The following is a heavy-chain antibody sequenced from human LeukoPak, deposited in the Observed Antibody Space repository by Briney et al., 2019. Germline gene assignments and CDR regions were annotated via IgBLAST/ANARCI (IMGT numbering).Heavy chain of an antibody. D-gene: IGHD6-6*01. Sequence: GGSLRLSCAASGFTFSSYWMSWVRQAPGKGLEWVANIKQDGSEKYYVDSVKGRFTISRDNAKNSLYLQMNSLRAEDTAVYYCARGPKYSSLYYFDYWGQGTLVTVSS. V-gene: IGHV3-7*01. CDR3: ARGPKYSSLYYFDY. CDR1: GFTFSSYW. CDR2: IKQDGSEK. J-gene: IGHJ4*02.